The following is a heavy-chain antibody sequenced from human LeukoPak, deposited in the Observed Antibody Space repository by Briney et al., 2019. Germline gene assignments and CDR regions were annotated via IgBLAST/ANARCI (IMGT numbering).Heavy chain of an antibody. D-gene: IGHD3-22*01. J-gene: IGHJ4*02. V-gene: IGHV1-3*03. CDR3: ARSFHDSSGYYLYYFDY. CDR2: INAGNGNT. CDR1: GYTFTSYA. Sequence: GASVKVSCKASGYTFTSYAMHWVRQAPGQRLEWMGWINAGNGNTKYSQEFQGRVTITRDTSASTAYMELSSLRSEDMAVYYCARSFHDSSGYYLYYFDYWGQGTLVTVSS.